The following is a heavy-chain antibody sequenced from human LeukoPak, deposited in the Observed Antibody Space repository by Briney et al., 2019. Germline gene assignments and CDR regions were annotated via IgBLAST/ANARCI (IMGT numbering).Heavy chain of an antibody. Sequence: SEALSLTCAVSGGSIGSYYWSWLRQPPGRGLEWIGYIYYSGTTNYNPSLKSRVTISVDTSKNQFSLKLTSVTAADTAVYYCAREDPQTTVPEGLDVWGQGPTVTVSS. D-gene: IGHD4-17*01. CDR2: IYYSGTT. V-gene: IGHV4-59*01. J-gene: IGHJ6*02. CDR3: AREDPQTTVPEGLDV. CDR1: GGSIGSYY.